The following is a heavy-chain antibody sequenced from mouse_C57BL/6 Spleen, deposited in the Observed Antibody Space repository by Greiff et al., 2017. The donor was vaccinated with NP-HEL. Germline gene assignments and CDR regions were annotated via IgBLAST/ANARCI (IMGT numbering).Heavy chain of an antibody. D-gene: IGHD4-1*01. V-gene: IGHV5-17*01. Sequence: EVKLMESGGGLVKPGGSLKLSCAASGFTFSDYGMHWVRQAPEKGLEWVAYISSGSSTIYYADTVKGRFTISRDSAKNTLFLQMTSLRSEDTAMYYCARHHNWDGYCDVWGTGTTVTVSS. CDR3: ARHHNWDGYCDV. CDR2: ISSGSSTI. J-gene: IGHJ1*03. CDR1: GFTFSDYG.